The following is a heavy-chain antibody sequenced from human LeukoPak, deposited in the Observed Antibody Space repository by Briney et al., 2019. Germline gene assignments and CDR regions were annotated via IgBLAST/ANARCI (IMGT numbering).Heavy chain of an antibody. V-gene: IGHV4-59*01. CDR3: ASLPLGSYSLFDY. CDR1: GGSISSYY. CDR2: IYYSGST. D-gene: IGHD2-15*01. J-gene: IGHJ4*02. Sequence: PSETLSLTCTVSGGSISSYYWSWIRQPPGKGLEWIGYIYYSGSTNYNPSLKSRVTISVDTSKNQFSLKLSSVTAADTAVYYCASLPLGSYSLFDYWGQGTLVTVSS.